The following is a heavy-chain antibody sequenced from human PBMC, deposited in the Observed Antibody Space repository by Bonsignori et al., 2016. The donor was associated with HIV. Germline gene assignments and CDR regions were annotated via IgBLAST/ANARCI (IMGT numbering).Heavy chain of an antibody. Sequence: WIRQPPGKGLEYVSAISSNGGSTYYANSVKGRFTISRDNSKNTLYLQMGSLRAEDMAVYYCARSSITIFGISYNWFDPWGQGTLVTVSS. J-gene: IGHJ5*02. D-gene: IGHD3-3*01. CDR2: ISSNGGST. CDR3: ARSSITIFGISYNWFDP. V-gene: IGHV3-64*01.